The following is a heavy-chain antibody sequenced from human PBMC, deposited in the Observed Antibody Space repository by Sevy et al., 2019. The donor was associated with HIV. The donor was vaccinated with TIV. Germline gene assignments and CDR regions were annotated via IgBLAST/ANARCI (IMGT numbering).Heavy chain of an antibody. CDR3: AGSITMVRGVIITRPYFDY. CDR2: ISSSSSTI. Sequence: GGSLRLSCAASRFTFSSYSVNWVRQAPGKGLEWVSYISSSSSTIYYADSVKGRFTISRDNAKNSLYLQMNSLRDEDTAVYYCAGSITMVRGVIITRPYFDYWGQGTLVTVSS. J-gene: IGHJ4*02. V-gene: IGHV3-48*02. D-gene: IGHD3-10*01. CDR1: RFTFSSYS.